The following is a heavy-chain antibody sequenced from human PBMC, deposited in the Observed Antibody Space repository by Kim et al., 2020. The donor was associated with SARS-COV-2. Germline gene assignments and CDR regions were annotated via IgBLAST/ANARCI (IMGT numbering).Heavy chain of an antibody. V-gene: IGHV3-30*04. D-gene: IGHD3-16*01. CDR3: AGGRYHTPEDY. CDR2: ISYDGSNK. Sequence: GGSLRLSCAASGFTFSSYAMHWVRQAPGKGLEWVAVISYDGSNKYYADSVKGRFTISRDNSKNTLYLQMNSLRAEDTAVYYCAGGRYHTPEDYWGQGTLVTVSS. CDR1: GFTFSSYA. J-gene: IGHJ4*02.